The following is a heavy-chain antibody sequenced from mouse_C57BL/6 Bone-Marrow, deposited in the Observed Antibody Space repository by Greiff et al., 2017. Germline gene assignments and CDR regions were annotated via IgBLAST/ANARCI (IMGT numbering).Heavy chain of an antibody. CDR2: IYPGDGDT. CDR1: GYAFSSSW. D-gene: IGHD1-2*01. Sequence: VQLKESGPELVKPGASVKISCKASGYAFSSSWMNWVKQRPGKGLEWIGRIYPGDGDTNYNGKFKGKATLTADKSSSTAYMQLSSLTSEDSAVYFCARYGYGGYWGQGTTLTVSS. CDR3: ARYGYGGY. J-gene: IGHJ2*01. V-gene: IGHV1-82*01.